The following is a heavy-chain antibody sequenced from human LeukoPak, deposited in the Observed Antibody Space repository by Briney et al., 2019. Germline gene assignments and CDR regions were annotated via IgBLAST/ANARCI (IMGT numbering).Heavy chain of an antibody. V-gene: IGHV3-7*01. D-gene: IGHD5-18*01. CDR3: ARAPDTAMVNYYYYMDA. CDR1: GFTFSSYW. Sequence: GGSLRLSCAASGFTFSSYWMSWVRQAPGKGLEWVANIKQDGSEKYYVDSVKGRFTISRDNAKNSLYLQMNSLRAEDTAVYYCARAPDTAMVNYYYYMDAWGKGTTVTVSS. J-gene: IGHJ6*03. CDR2: IKQDGSEK.